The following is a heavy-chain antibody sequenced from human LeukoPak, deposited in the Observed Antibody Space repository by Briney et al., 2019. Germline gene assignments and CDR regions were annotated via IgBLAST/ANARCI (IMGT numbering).Heavy chain of an antibody. CDR2: IIPIFGTA. J-gene: IGHJ4*02. V-gene: IGHV1-69*13. CDR1: GGTFSSYA. D-gene: IGHD4-23*01. CDR3: ARDLEDYGGNSG. Sequence: ASVKVSCKASGGTFSSYAISWMRQAPGQGLEWMGGIIPIFGTANYAQKFQGRVTITADESTSTAYMELSSLRSEDTAVYYCARDLEDYGGNSGWGQGTLVTVSS.